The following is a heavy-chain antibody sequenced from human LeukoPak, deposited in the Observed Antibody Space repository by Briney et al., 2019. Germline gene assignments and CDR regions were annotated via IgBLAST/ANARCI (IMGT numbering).Heavy chain of an antibody. J-gene: IGHJ6*03. D-gene: IGHD3-10*01. V-gene: IGHV3-30*18. Sequence: GGSLRLSCAASGFTFSSYDMNWVRQAPGKGLEGVAVISYDGSNKYYADSVKGRFTISRDNSKNTLYLQMNSLRAEDTAVYYRAKESRVRGVLEYYYYMDVWGKGTTVTVSS. CDR2: ISYDGSNK. CDR1: GFTFSSYD. CDR3: AKESRVRGVLEYYYYMDV.